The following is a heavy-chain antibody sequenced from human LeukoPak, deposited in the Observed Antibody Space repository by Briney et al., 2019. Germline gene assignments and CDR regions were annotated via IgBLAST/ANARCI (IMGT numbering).Heavy chain of an antibody. J-gene: IGHJ6*02. CDR2: INPDSGVT. Sequence: GASVKVSCKASGYTFSDYYMHWVRQAPGQGLEWMGWINPDSGVTNYAQKFQGRVTMTRDTSISTAYMELSRLRSDDTAVYYCARAMVEYYYGMDVWGQGTTVTVSS. D-gene: IGHD3-10*01. CDR1: GYTFSDYY. CDR3: ARAMVEYYYGMDV. V-gene: IGHV1-2*02.